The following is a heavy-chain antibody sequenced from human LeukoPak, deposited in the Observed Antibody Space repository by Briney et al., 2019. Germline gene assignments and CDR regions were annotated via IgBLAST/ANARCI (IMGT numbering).Heavy chain of an antibody. CDR1: GFTFSSYE. J-gene: IGHJ4*02. CDR2: ISGSGSTI. Sequence: GGSLRLSCAASGFTFSSYEMIWVRQAPGKELEWISYISGSGSTIYYADSVKGRFTISRGNAKNSLFLQMNSLRAEDTAVYYCVREGNYFFDSWGQGTLVTVSS. CDR3: VREGNYFFDS. V-gene: IGHV3-48*03. D-gene: IGHD1-7*01.